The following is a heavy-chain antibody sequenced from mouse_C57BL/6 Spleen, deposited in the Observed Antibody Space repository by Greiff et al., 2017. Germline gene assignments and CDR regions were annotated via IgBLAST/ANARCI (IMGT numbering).Heavy chain of an antibody. V-gene: IGHV1-15*01. CDR2: IDPETGGT. J-gene: IGHJ2*01. CDR3: TTSYGSRYFDY. Sequence: QVQLQQSGAELVRPGASVTLSCKASGYTFTDYEMHWVKQTPVHGLEWIGAIDPETGGTAYNQKFKGKAIVTADKSSSTAYMELRSLTSEDSAVYYCTTSYGSRYFDYWGQGTTLTVSA. D-gene: IGHD1-1*01. CDR1: GYTFTDYE.